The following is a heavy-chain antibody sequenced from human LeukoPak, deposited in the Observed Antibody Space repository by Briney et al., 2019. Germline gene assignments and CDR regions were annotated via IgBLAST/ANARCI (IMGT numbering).Heavy chain of an antibody. Sequence: GGSLRLSCAASGFTFDDYAMHWVRQTPGKGLEWVSGISWNSGSIDYADSVKGRFTISRDNAKNSLYLQMNSLRAEDTALHYCAKDRSYYYDSSGSHFDYWGQGTLVTVSS. J-gene: IGHJ4*02. CDR3: AKDRSYYYDSSGSHFDY. D-gene: IGHD3-22*01. V-gene: IGHV3-9*01. CDR2: ISWNSGSI. CDR1: GFTFDDYA.